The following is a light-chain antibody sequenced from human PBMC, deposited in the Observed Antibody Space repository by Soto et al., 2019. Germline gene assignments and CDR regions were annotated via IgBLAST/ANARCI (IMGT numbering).Light chain of an antibody. Sequence: QSALTQPASVSGSRGQSITISCTGTNSDVGGYKYVSWYQQHPGKAPKVMIYEVSNRPSGVSNRFSGSKSGNTASLTISGLQAEDEADYYCSSYTSNSTWVFGGGTKLTVL. CDR3: SSYTSNSTWV. V-gene: IGLV2-14*01. J-gene: IGLJ3*02. CDR1: NSDVGGYKY. CDR2: EVS.